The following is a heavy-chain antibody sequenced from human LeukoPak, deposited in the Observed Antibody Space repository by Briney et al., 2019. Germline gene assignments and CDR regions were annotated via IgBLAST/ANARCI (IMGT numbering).Heavy chain of an antibody. Sequence: PSETLSLTCTVSGGSISSYYWSWIRQPPGKGLEWIGEINHSGSTNYNPSLKSRVTISVDTSKNQFSLKLSSVTAADTAVYYCARVDRDTAMVIGDYYMDVWGKGTTVTVSS. V-gene: IGHV4-34*01. CDR2: INHSGST. J-gene: IGHJ6*03. D-gene: IGHD5-18*01. CDR3: ARVDRDTAMVIGDYYMDV. CDR1: GGSISSYY.